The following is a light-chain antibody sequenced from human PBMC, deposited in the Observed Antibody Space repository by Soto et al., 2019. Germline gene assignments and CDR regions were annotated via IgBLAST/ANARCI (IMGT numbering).Light chain of an antibody. CDR1: QSINTW. V-gene: IGKV1-5*03. CDR3: QQYHTYYT. Sequence: DIQMSQSPSTLYASLGDRVTVTCRASQSINTWLAWYQQKPGKAPKLLMYKASTLQSGVPSRFSGNGSGTEFTLTISGLHPDDFATYYCQQYHTYYTFGQGTRVEIK. J-gene: IGKJ2*01. CDR2: KAS.